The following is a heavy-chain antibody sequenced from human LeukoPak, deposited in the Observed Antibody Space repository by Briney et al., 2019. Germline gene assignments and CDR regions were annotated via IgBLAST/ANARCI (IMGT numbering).Heavy chain of an antibody. V-gene: IGHV4-61*02. Sequence: PSETLSLTCTVSGGSISSGSYYWSWIRQPAGKGLEWIGRIYTSGSTNYNPSLKSRVTISVDTSKNQFSLKLNSVTAADTAVYYCARGGYYGPGNDFRFDPWGQGALVTVSS. CDR3: ARGGYYGPGNDFRFDP. CDR2: IYTSGST. J-gene: IGHJ5*02. D-gene: IGHD3-10*01. CDR1: GGSISSGSYY.